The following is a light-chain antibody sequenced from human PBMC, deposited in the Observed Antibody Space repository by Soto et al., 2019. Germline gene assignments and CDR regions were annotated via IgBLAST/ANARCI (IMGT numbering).Light chain of an antibody. CDR1: SSDVGGYNY. Sequence: QSALTQPRSVSGSPGQSVTISCTGTSSDVGGYNYVSWYQQHPGKAPKLMIYDVSKRPSGVPDHFSGSKSGNTASLTISGLQAEDEADYYCCSYAGSYVFGTGTKLTVL. CDR3: CSYAGSYV. CDR2: DVS. J-gene: IGLJ1*01. V-gene: IGLV2-11*01.